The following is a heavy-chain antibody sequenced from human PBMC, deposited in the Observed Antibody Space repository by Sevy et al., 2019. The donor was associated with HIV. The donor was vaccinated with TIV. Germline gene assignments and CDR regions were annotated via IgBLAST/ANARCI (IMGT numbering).Heavy chain of an antibody. D-gene: IGHD6-13*01. Sequence: GGSLRLSCAASGFIFSNYGMHWVRQAPGKGLEWVAVISSDGSDRDYADSVKGRFTISRDHSKDTLDLQMKSLRADDTAVYYCANSWGRYDGSSWIYYYYDMDVWGQGTKVTVSS. CDR1: GFIFSNYG. CDR2: ISSDGSDR. CDR3: ANSWGRYDGSSWIYYYYDMDV. J-gene: IGHJ6*02. V-gene: IGHV3-30*18.